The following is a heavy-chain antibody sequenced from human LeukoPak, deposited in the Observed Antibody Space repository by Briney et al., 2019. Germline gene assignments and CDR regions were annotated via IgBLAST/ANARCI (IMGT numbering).Heavy chain of an antibody. Sequence: ASVKVSCKASGYTFTGYYMHWVRQAPGQGLGWMGWINPNSGGTNYAQKFQGRVTMTRDTYISTAYMELSRLRSDDTAVYYCARVQAMIVVASYYFDYWGQGTLVTVSS. J-gene: IGHJ4*02. CDR2: INPNSGGT. D-gene: IGHD3-22*01. CDR1: GYTFTGYY. CDR3: ARVQAMIVVASYYFDY. V-gene: IGHV1-2*02.